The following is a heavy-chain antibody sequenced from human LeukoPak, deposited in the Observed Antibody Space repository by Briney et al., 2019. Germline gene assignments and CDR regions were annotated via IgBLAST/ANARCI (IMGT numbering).Heavy chain of an antibody. V-gene: IGHV1-69*05. CDR2: IIPIFGTA. J-gene: IGHJ4*02. CDR3: ATHFSKQAHLDY. CDR1: GGTFSSYA. D-gene: IGHD1/OR15-1a*01. Sequence: ASVKVSCKASGGTFSSYAISWVRQAPGQGLEWMGGIIPIFGTANYAQKFQGRVTITTDESTSTAYMELSSLRSEDTAVYYCATHFSKQAHLDYWVQGTLVTVSS.